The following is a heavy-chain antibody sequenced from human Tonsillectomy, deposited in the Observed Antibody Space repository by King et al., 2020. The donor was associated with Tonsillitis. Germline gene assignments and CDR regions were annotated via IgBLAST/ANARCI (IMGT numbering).Heavy chain of an antibody. D-gene: IGHD1-1*01. Sequence: VQLVESGGGVVQPGRSLRLSCAASGFTFSSYGIYWVRQAPGTGLEWVALISYDGNKKYYADSVKGRFTISRDNFKNTLYLQMNSLSGEDTAVYYCAKATDNVHYNYDGMDVWGQGTTVTVSS. CDR1: GFTFSSYG. CDR2: ISYDGNKK. J-gene: IGHJ6*02. V-gene: IGHV3-30*18. CDR3: AKATDNVHYNYDGMDV.